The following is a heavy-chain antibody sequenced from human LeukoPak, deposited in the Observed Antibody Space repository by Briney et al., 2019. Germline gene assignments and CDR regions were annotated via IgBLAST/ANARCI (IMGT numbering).Heavy chain of an antibody. CDR1: GGSISSSSYY. V-gene: IGHV4-39*01. CDR2: IYYSGST. D-gene: IGHD3-3*01. J-gene: IGHJ4*02. Sequence: SETLSLTCTVSGGSISSSSYYWGWIRQPPGKGREWIGSIYYSGSTYYNPSLKSRVTISVDTSKNQFSLKLYYVTAADTAVYYCARITIFGVVIIRTGVDYWGQGTLVTVSS. CDR3: ARITIFGVVIIRTGVDY.